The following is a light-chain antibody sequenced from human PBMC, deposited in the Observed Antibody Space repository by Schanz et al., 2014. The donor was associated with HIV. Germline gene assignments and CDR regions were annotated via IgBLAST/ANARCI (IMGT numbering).Light chain of an antibody. V-gene: IGLV2-14*03. CDR2: DVS. Sequence: QSALTQPASVSGSPGQSITISCTGTSADVGAYNFVSWYQQHPGKAPKVIIYDVSVRPSGVSNRFSGSKSGNTASLTVSGLQADDEADYYCSSYAATSNVLFGGGTKLTVL. CDR1: SADVGAYNF. J-gene: IGLJ3*02. CDR3: SSYAATSNVL.